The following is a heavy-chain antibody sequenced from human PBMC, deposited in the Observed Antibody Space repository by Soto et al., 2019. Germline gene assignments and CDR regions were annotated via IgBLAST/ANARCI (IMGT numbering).Heavy chain of an antibody. CDR2: INPDAGAT. Sequence: ASVKVSCKASAYSFTTYHIHWVRQAPGQGLEWMGLINPDAGATNYAQRFQGRLRLTRDTSTSTVYMELRSLRFDDTAVYYCARGDIVLVPASEGNWFDPWGQGTLVP. CDR3: ARGDIVLVPASEGNWFDP. V-gene: IGHV1-46*01. D-gene: IGHD2-2*01. CDR1: AYSFTTYH. J-gene: IGHJ5*02.